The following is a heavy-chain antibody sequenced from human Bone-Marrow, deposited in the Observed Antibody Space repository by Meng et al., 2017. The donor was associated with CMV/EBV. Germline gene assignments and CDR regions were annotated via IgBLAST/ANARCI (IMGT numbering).Heavy chain of an antibody. CDR2: ISYDGSNK. V-gene: IGHV3-30*04. J-gene: IGHJ3*02. Sequence: GESLKISCAASGFTFSSYAMHWVRQAPGKGLEWVAVISYDGSNKYYADSVKGRFTISRDNSKNTLYLQMNSLRAKDTAVYYCARGGRDAFDIWGQGTRVTVSS. CDR3: ARGGRDAFDI. CDR1: GFTFSSYA.